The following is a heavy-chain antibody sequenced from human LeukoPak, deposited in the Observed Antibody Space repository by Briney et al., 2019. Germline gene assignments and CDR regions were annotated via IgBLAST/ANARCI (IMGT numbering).Heavy chain of an antibody. V-gene: IGHV4-59*12. Sequence: SETLSLTCTVSGGSISSYYWSWIRQPPGKGLEWIGYIYYSGSTNYNPSLKSRVTISVDTSKNQFSLKLSSVTAADTAVYYCARVRFLEWLFPPRDWFDPWGQGTLVTVSS. CDR3: ARVRFLEWLFPPRDWFDP. CDR1: GGSISSYY. CDR2: IYYSGST. J-gene: IGHJ5*02. D-gene: IGHD3-3*01.